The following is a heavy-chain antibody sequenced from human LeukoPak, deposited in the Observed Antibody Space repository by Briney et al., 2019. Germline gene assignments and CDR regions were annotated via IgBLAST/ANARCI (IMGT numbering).Heavy chain of an antibody. Sequence: PSQTLSLTCTVSGGSISNGSYYWSWIRLPAGKGLEWIGRIYTSGSTNYNPSLKSRVTISVDTSKNQFSLKLSSVTAADTAVYYCAGSTTWIQPYRFFDYWGQGTLVTVSS. CDR1: GGSISNGSYY. V-gene: IGHV4-61*02. CDR3: AGSTTWIQPYRFFDY. J-gene: IGHJ4*02. D-gene: IGHD5-18*01. CDR2: IYTSGST.